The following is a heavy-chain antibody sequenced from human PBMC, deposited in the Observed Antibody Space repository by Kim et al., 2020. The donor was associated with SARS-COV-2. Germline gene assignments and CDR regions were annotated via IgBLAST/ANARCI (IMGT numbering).Heavy chain of an antibody. D-gene: IGHD6-13*01. J-gene: IGHJ4*02. V-gene: IGHV3-11*05. CDR1: GFTFSDYY. Sequence: LSLTCAASGFTFSDYYMSWIRQAPGKGLEWVSYISSSIDYTNYADSLKGRFTISRDNAKNSLYLQMNSLRADDTAVYYCARVSLGSSSWYYFDYWGQGTLVTVSS. CDR3: ARVSLGSSSWYYFDY. CDR2: ISSSIDYT.